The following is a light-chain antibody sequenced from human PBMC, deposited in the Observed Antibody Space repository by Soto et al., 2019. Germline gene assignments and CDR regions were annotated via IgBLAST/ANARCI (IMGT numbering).Light chain of an antibody. CDR2: GAS. CDR1: QSVSNN. J-gene: IGKJ4*01. CDR3: QQYNNWPRT. V-gene: IGKV3-15*01. Sequence: EIVLTQSPGPLSLSPGERATPSCKSSQSVSNNYLAWYQQKPGQAPRLLIYGASTRATGIPARFSGSGSGTEFTLTISSLQSEDFAVYYCQQYNNWPRTFGGGTKVDIK.